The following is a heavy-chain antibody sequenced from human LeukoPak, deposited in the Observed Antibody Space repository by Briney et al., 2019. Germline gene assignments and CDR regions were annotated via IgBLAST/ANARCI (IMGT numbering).Heavy chain of an antibody. J-gene: IGHJ5*02. Sequence: ASVKVSCKTSGYTFTNYGISWVRQAPGQGLEWMGWISAYNGNTNYAQKLQGRVTMTTDTSTSTAYMELRSLRSDDTAVYYCARGFGSGTNARAIIGLQGSGSPQFDPWGQGTLVTVSS. D-gene: IGHD3-10*01. V-gene: IGHV1-18*01. CDR1: GYTFTNYG. CDR2: ISAYNGNT. CDR3: ARGFGSGTNARAIIGLQGSGSPQFDP.